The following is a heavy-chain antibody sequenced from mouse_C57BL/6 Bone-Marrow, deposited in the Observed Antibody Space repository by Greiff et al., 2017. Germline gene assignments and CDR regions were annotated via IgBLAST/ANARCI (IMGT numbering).Heavy chain of an antibody. J-gene: IGHJ1*03. CDR3: TRLGFGGGSGDWYFDV. CDR2: IYPRDGST. Sequence: QVQLQQSGPELVKPGASVKLSCKASGYTFTSYDINWVKQRPGQGLEWIGWIYPRDGSTKYNEKFKGKATLTVDTSSSTAYMELHSLTSEDTADYFCTRLGFGGGSGDWYFDVWGTGTTVTVSS. CDR1: GYTFTSYD. V-gene: IGHV1-85*01. D-gene: IGHD1-1*02.